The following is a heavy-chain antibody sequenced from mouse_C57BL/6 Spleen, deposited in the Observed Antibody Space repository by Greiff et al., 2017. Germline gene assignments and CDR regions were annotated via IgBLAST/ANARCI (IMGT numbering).Heavy chain of an antibody. V-gene: IGHV1-85*01. CDR1: GYTFTSYD. CDR3: ARHGSSYDDFGD. CDR2: IDPRDGST. D-gene: IGHD1-1*01. Sequence: VKLVESGPELVKPGASVKLSCKASGYTFTSYDINWVKQRPGQGLEWIGWIDPRDGSTKYNEKFKGKATLTVDTSSSTAYMELHSLTSEDSAVYFCARHGSSYDDFGDWGQGTTLTVSS. J-gene: IGHJ2*01.